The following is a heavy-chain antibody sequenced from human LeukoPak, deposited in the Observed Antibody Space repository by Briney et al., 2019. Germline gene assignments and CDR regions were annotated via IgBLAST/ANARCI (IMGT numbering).Heavy chain of an antibody. CDR1: SGSISSYD. CDR3: ARHYRSAASQRAFDY. D-gene: IGHD3-10*01. Sequence: PAETLSLTCTVSSGSISSYDWSWIRQPPGRGLEWIADIYSSGSTDYNPSLKSRGTISVDPSKDHFSLKLTSVTAADTAVYYCARHYRSAASQRAFDYWGQGILVTVSS. J-gene: IGHJ4*02. V-gene: IGHV4-4*09. CDR2: IYSSGST.